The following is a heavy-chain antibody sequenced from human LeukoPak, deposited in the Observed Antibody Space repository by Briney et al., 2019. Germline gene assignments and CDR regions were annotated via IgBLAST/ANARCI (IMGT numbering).Heavy chain of an antibody. Sequence: ASVKISCKTSGYTFIDHYIHWLQQAPGGGLEWMGRVDPADGETKVAPRFQGRVTIIVDTSFDTAYMELSSLRSEDTAIYFCAIDLKTQTILGDGRFDTWGQGTLITVSS. J-gene: IGHJ5*02. D-gene: IGHD3-16*01. CDR2: VDPADGET. CDR3: AIDLKTQTILGDGRFDT. V-gene: IGHV1-69-2*01. CDR1: GYTFIDHY.